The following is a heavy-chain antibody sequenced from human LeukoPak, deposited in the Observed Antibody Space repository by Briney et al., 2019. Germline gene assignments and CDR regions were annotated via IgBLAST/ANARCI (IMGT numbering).Heavy chain of an antibody. Sequence: GASVKVSCKSSGYTFTGYSIHWVRQAPGQGLEWMGWINPNSGGTNYAQNFQGRVTMTRDTSISTTYMELTRLTSDDTAVYYCARRGAEYTTSSYGWFDPWGQGTLVTVSS. D-gene: IGHD6-6*01. CDR2: INPNSGGT. CDR1: GYTFTGYS. J-gene: IGHJ5*02. CDR3: ARRGAEYTTSSYGWFDP. V-gene: IGHV1-2*02.